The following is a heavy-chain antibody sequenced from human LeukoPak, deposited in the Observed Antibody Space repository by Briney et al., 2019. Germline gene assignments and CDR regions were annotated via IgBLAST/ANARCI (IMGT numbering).Heavy chain of an antibody. CDR3: AKDLARITMIVVVIRRDYYYYGMDV. CDR1: GFTFSSYA. V-gene: IGHV3-23*01. Sequence: PGASLRLSCAASGFTFSSYAMSWVRQAPGKGLEWVSAISGSGGSTYYADSVEGRFTISRDNSKNTLYLQMNSLRAEDTAVYYCAKDLARITMIVVVIRRDYYYYGMDVWGQGTTVTVSS. D-gene: IGHD3-22*01. J-gene: IGHJ6*02. CDR2: ISGSGGST.